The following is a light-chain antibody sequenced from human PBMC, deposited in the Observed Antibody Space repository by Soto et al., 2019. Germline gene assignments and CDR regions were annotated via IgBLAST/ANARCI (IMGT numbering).Light chain of an antibody. CDR1: SSDVGGYNY. CDR2: DVS. J-gene: IGLJ2*01. CDR3: ISYTSNTTHVT. Sequence: QSAPTQPASVSGSPGQSITISCTGTSSDVGGYNYVSWYQQYPGKAPKLIIYDVSDRPSGVSNRFSGSESANTASLTISGLQAEDEADYYCISYTSNTTHVTFGGGTKLTVL. V-gene: IGLV2-14*01.